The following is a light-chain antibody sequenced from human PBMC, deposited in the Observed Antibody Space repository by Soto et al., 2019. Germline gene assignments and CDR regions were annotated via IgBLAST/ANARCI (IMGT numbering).Light chain of an antibody. Sequence: DIQITQSPSTLSESVVDRVTITCLASQSISSWLAWYQQKPGKAPKLLIYDASSLESGVPSRFSGSGSGTEFTLTISSLQPDDFATYYCQKYNSYSWKFGQGTKVDIK. CDR3: QKYNSYSWK. V-gene: IGKV1-5*01. CDR1: QSISSW. CDR2: DAS. J-gene: IGKJ1*01.